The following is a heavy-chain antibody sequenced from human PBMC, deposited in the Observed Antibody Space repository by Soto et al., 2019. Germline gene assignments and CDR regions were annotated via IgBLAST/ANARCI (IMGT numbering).Heavy chain of an antibody. CDR3: ARDLIVVPAAIHYYYYYMDV. CDR2: ISAYNGNT. D-gene: IGHD2-2*01. Sequence: GASVKVSCKASGYTFTSYGVSWVRQAPGQGLEWMGWISAYNGNTNYAQKLQGRVTMTTDTSTSTAYMELRSLRSDDTAVYYCARDLIVVPAAIHYYYYYMDVWGKGTTVTVSS. V-gene: IGHV1-18*01. CDR1: GYTFTSYG. J-gene: IGHJ6*03.